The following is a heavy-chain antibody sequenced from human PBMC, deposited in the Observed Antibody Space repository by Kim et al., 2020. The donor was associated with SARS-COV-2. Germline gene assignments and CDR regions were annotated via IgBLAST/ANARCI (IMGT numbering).Heavy chain of an antibody. Sequence: GGSLRLSCAASGFTFSSYSMNWVRQAPGKGLEWVSSISSSSSYIYYADSVKGRFTISRDNAKNSLYLQMNSLRAEDTAVYYCARADGNDFWSGYYGGPYYYYGMDVWGQGTTVTVSS. CDR2: ISSSSSYI. CDR3: ARADGNDFWSGYYGGPYYYYGMDV. J-gene: IGHJ6*02. D-gene: IGHD3-3*01. V-gene: IGHV3-21*01. CDR1: GFTFSSYS.